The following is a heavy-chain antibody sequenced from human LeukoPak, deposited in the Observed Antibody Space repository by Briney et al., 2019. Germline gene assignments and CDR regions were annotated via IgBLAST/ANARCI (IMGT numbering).Heavy chain of an antibody. Sequence: GGSLRLSCAASGFTFSSYAMHWVRQAPGKGLEWVAVISYDGSNKYYADSVKGRFTISRDNSKNTLYLQMNSLRAEDTAVYYCARGRSGSYLFGYWGQGTLSPSPQ. J-gene: IGHJ4*02. CDR1: GFTFSSYA. D-gene: IGHD3-10*01. V-gene: IGHV3-30*04. CDR3: ARGRSGSYLFGY. CDR2: ISYDGSNK.